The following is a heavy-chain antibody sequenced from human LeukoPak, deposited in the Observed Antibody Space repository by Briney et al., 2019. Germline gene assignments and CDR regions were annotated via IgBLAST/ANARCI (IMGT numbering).Heavy chain of an antibody. CDR2: IYTSGST. V-gene: IGHV4-61*02. CDR3: ARERYGYSSYAFDY. CDR1: GGSISSGSYY. J-gene: IGHJ4*02. D-gene: IGHD5-12*01. Sequence: SQTLSLTCTVSGGSISSGSYYWSWIRQPAGKGLEWIGRIYTSGSTNYNPSLKSRVTISVDTSKNQFSLKLSSVTAADTAVYYCARERYGYSSYAFDYWGQGTLVTVSS.